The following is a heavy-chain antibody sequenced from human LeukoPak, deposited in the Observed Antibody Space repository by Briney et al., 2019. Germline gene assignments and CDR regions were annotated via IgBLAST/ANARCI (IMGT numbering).Heavy chain of an antibody. CDR3: ARGYGSGWYPSWYSYYYYMDV. J-gene: IGHJ6*03. D-gene: IGHD6-19*01. V-gene: IGHV1-8*01. CDR2: MNPNSGNT. CDR1: GYTFTSYD. Sequence: ASVKVSCKASGYTFTSYDINWARQATGQGLEWMGWMNPNSGNTGYAQEFQGRVTMTRNTSISTAYMELSSLRSEDTAVYYCARGYGSGWYPSWYSYYYYMDVWGKGTTVTISS.